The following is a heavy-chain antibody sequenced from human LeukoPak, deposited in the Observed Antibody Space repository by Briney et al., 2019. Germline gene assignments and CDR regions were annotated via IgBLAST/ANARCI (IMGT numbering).Heavy chain of an antibody. CDR2: LSATGFST. CDR3: AKGNDKSRTYTGFDF. CDR1: GXTISSYA. Sequence: PGGSLILSSAASGXTISSYAMSWVRQAPGKGLELVSALSATGFSTYYADSVKCRFTISRDTSKNTLYLQLNSLRADDTAVYYCAKGNDKSRTYTGFDFWGQGTLVTVSS. D-gene: IGHD1-1*01. V-gene: IGHV3-23*01. J-gene: IGHJ4*02.